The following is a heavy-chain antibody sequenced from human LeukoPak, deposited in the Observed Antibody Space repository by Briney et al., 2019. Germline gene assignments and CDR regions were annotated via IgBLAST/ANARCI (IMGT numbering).Heavy chain of an antibody. CDR2: IYYSGST. CDR3: AKYMTTVVKNHAFDI. V-gene: IGHV4-30-4*01. CDR1: GGSISSGDYY. D-gene: IGHD4-23*01. Sequence: SQTLSLTCTVPGGSISSGDYYWSWIRQPPGKGLEWIGYIYYSGSTYYNPSLKSRLTISVDTSKNQFSLKLSSVTAADTAVYYCAKYMTTVVKNHAFDIWGQGTMVTVSS. J-gene: IGHJ3*02.